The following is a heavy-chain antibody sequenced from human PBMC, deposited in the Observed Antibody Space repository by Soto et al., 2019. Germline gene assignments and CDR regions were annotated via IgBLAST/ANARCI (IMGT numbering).Heavy chain of an antibody. V-gene: IGHV3-30-3*01. Sequence: VQLLESGGDLVQPGGSLRLSCAASGFTFSSYAMHWVRQAPGKGLEWVAVISYDGSNKYYADSVKGRFTISRDNSKNTLYLQMNSLRAEDTAVYYCARDQYSSGWYGAFDIWGQGTMVTVSS. D-gene: IGHD6-19*01. CDR2: ISYDGSNK. CDR3: ARDQYSSGWYGAFDI. J-gene: IGHJ3*02. CDR1: GFTFSSYA.